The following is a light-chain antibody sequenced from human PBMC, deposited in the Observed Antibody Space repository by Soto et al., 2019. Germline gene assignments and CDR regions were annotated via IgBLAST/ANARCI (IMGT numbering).Light chain of an antibody. CDR1: QGISSY. CDR3: QQYNNYPWT. Sequence: AIRMTQSPSSFSASTGYRVTITCRASQGISSYLAWYQQKPGKAPKVLIYHASSLESGVPSRFSGSGSGTEFTLTISSLQPDDFATYYCQQYNNYPWTFGQGTTGDIK. CDR2: HAS. J-gene: IGKJ1*01. V-gene: IGKV1-8*01.